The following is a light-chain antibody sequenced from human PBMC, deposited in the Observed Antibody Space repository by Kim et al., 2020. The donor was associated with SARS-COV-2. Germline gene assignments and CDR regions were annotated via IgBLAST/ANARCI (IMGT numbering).Light chain of an antibody. CDR3: LLPYNDTRPGV. J-gene: IGLJ2*01. Sequence: GTGTVTRGSSTGAGTSAHYPYSFQQKPGQAPRTLMFDTSTKHSRTPAPFSGSRLGGKAALTLSGAQPEDEAEYYCLLPYNDTRPGVFGGGTQLTVL. V-gene: IGLV7-46*01. CDR1: TGAGTSAHY. CDR2: DTS.